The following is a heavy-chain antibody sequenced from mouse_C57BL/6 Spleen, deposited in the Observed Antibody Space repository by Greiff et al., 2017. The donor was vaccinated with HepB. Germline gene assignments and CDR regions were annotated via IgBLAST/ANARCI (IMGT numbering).Heavy chain of an antibody. CDR3: ARGCLSDGYYALYAMDY. J-gene: IGHJ4*01. CDR2: IYPGSGST. D-gene: IGHD2-3*01. CDR1: GYTFTSYW. Sequence: QVQLQQPGAELVKPGASVKMSCKASGYTFTSYWITWVKQRPGQGLEWIGDIYPGSGSTNYNEKFKSKATLTVDTSSSTAYMQLSSLTSEDSAVYYCARGCLSDGYYALYAMDYWGQGTSVTVSS. V-gene: IGHV1-55*01.